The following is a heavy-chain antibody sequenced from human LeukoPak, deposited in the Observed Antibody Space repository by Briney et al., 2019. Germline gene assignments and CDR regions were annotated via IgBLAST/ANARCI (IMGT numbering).Heavy chain of an antibody. Sequence: SETLSLTCTVSGYSISSGYYWGWIRQPPGKGLEWIGSIYHSGSTYYNPSLKSRVTISVDTSKNQFSLKLGSVTAADTAVYYCARDLWDSSSGYYYYYMDVWGKGTTVTVSS. D-gene: IGHD6-6*01. CDR2: IYHSGST. CDR1: GYSISSGYY. V-gene: IGHV4-38-2*02. J-gene: IGHJ6*03. CDR3: ARDLWDSSSGYYYYYMDV.